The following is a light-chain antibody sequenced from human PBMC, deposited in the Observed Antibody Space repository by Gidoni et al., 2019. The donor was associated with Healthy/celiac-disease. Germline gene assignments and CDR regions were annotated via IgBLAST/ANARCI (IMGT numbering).Light chain of an antibody. CDR2: DGS. CDR1: SSDVGGYNY. V-gene: IGLV2-14*01. CDR3: SSYTSSSKV. J-gene: IGLJ1*01. Sequence: QSALTQPASVSGSPGQSITIACTGTSSDVGGYNYVSWYQQHPGKAPKLMIYDGSKRPSGVYNRFSGSKSGNTASLTISGLQAEDEADYYCSSYTSSSKVFGTGTKVTVL.